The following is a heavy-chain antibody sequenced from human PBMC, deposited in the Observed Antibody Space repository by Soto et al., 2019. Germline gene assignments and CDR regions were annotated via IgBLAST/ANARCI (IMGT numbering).Heavy chain of an antibody. CDR2: IWYDGSNK. J-gene: IGHJ4*02. CDR1: GFTFSSYG. Sequence: GGSLRLSCAASGFTFSSYGMHWVRQAPGKGLEWVAVIWYDGSNKYYADSVKGRFTISRDNSKNTLYLQMNSLRAEDTAVYYCARGPHIVVVTAIDYWGQGTPVTVSS. D-gene: IGHD2-21*02. V-gene: IGHV3-33*01. CDR3: ARGPHIVVVTAIDY.